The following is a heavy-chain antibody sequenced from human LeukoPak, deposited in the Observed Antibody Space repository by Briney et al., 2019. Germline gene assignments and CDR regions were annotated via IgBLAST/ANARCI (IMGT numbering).Heavy chain of an antibody. V-gene: IGHV6-1*01. CDR2: TYYRSKWYN. CDR1: GDSVSSNSAA. Sequence: SQTLSLTCAISGDSVSSNSAAWNWIRQSPSRGLEWLGRTYYRSKWYNDYAVSVKSRITINPDTSKNQFSLQLNSVTPEDTAVYYCARDSIRVWDSYGYVYYYYGMDVWGQGTTVTVSS. J-gene: IGHJ6*02. D-gene: IGHD5-18*01. CDR3: ARDSIRVWDSYGYVYYYYGMDV.